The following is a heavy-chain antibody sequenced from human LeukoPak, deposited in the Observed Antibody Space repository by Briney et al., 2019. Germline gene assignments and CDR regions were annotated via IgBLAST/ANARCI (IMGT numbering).Heavy chain of an antibody. J-gene: IGHJ4*02. CDR3: ARGSGDQNFFDY. CDR1: GFTFSRYE. CDR2: INKDGIRI. V-gene: IGHV3-48*03. D-gene: IGHD3-10*01. Sequence: GGSLRLSCATSGFTFSRYEMNWVRQVPGKGLEWISYINKDGIRIYYADSVKGRFTISRDNAKNSLYLQMNSLRAEDTAVYFCARGSGDQNFFDYWGQGTLVTVSS.